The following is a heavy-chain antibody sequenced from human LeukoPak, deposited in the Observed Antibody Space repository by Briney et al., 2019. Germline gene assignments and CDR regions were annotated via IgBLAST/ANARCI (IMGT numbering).Heavy chain of an antibody. V-gene: IGHV4-34*01. CDR3: ARGGKYPDY. CDR1: GGSFSGYY. J-gene: IGHJ4*02. CDR2: INHSGGT. D-gene: IGHD3-10*01. Sequence: PSETLSLTCAVYGGSFSGYYWSWIRQPPGKGLEWIGEINHSGGTNYNPSLKSRVTISVDTSKNQFSLKLSSVTAADTAVYYCARGGKYPDYWGQGTLVTVSS.